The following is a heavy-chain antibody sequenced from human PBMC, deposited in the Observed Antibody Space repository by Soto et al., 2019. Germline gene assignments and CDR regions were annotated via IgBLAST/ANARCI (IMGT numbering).Heavy chain of an antibody. Sequence: DVQLLESGGGLVQPGGSLTLSCAASKFTFSDFAMSWVRQAPGKGLEWVSSIGGRGTDTYYADSVKGRFTISRDHSKNTLFLQMDGLRDEDTAVYYCAKEAVPYNGKCDWFDSWGQGTLVIVSS. J-gene: IGHJ5*01. V-gene: IGHV3-23*01. D-gene: IGHD1-20*01. CDR2: IGGRGTDT. CDR3: AKEAVPYNGKCDWFDS. CDR1: KFTFSDFA.